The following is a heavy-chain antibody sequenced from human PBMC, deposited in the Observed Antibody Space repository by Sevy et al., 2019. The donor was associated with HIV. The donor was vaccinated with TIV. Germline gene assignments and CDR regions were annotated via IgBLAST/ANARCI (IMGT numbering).Heavy chain of an antibody. V-gene: IGHV3-33*01. CDR2: IWYDGSNK. Sequence: GGSLRLSCAASGFTFSSYGMHWVRQAPGKGLEWVAVIWYDGSNKYYADSVKGRFTISRDNSKNTLYLQMNSLRAEDTAVYYCARDWVSGYGYVQDELDYYGMDVWGQGTTVTVSS. J-gene: IGHJ6*02. CDR1: GFTFSSYG. CDR3: ARDWVSGYGYVQDELDYYGMDV. D-gene: IGHD5-18*01.